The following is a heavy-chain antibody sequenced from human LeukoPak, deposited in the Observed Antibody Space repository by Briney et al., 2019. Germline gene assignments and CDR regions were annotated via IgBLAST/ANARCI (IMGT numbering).Heavy chain of an antibody. CDR3: ARHGVRVLLWFGELSGASLGMDV. V-gene: IGHV4-34*01. Sequence: SGTLSLTCAVYGGSFSGYYWSWIRQPPGKVLEWIGEINHSGSTNYNPSLKSRVTISVDTSKNQFSLKLSSVTAADTAVYYCARHGVRVLLWFGELSGASLGMDVWGKGTTVTISS. CDR2: INHSGST. D-gene: IGHD3-10*01. CDR1: GGSFSGYY. J-gene: IGHJ6*03.